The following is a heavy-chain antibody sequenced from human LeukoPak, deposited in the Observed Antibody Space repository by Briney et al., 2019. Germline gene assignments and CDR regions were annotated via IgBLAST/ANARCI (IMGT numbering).Heavy chain of an antibody. Sequence: ASVKVSCKASVYTFINYGITWVRQAPGQGLEWMGWISAYNGNTRYAQKFQGRVTMTTDTSTSTAYLELRSLRSDDTAIYYCARDYSHYCSSTSCSFYFDYWGQGTLVTVSS. J-gene: IGHJ4*02. CDR2: ISAYNGNT. CDR3: ARDYSHYCSSTSCSFYFDY. CDR1: VYTFINYG. V-gene: IGHV1-18*01. D-gene: IGHD2-2*01.